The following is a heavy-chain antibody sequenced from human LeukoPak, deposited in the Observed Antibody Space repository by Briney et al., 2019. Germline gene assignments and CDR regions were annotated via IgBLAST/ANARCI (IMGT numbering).Heavy chain of an antibody. CDR1: GGSISSGGYS. J-gene: IGHJ4*02. CDR2: IYHSGST. V-gene: IGHV4-30-2*01. Sequence: PSQTLSLTCAVSGGSISSGGYSWSWIRQPPGKGPEWIGYIYHSGSTYYNPSLKSRVTISVDRSKNQFSLKLSSVTAADTAVYYCASSDILTGYYSYWGQGTLVTVSS. CDR3: ASSDILTGYYSY. D-gene: IGHD3-9*01.